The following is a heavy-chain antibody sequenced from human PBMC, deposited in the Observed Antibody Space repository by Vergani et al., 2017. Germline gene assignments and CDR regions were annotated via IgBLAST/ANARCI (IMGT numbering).Heavy chain of an antibody. CDR1: GAAIKDFY. J-gene: IGHJ6*02. CDR3: ARVMYRDEASTGYRLEGMDI. Sequence: QVQLQESGPGLVKPSETLSLTCTVSGAAIKDFYWSWFRQPPGKGLEWIGYVYYTGSTTYNPSLKRRVTISVDTSNNQFSLRMTSLTAADTAVYFCARVMYRDEASTGYRLEGMDIWGQGTTVTISS. CDR2: VYYTGST. D-gene: IGHD3-9*01. V-gene: IGHV4-59*01.